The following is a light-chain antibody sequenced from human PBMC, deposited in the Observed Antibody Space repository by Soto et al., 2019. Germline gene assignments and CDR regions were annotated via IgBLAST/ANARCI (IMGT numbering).Light chain of an antibody. CDR1: SSDVGGYNY. V-gene: IGLV2-14*01. CDR2: EVS. J-gene: IGLJ1*01. CDR3: SSYTSSSTLLYV. Sequence: QSALTQPAYVSGSPGQSITISCTGTSSDVGGYNYVSCYQQHPGKAPKLMIYEVSNRPSGVSNRFSGSKSCNTASLTISGLQAEDEADYYCSSYTSSSTLLYVFGTGTKLTVL.